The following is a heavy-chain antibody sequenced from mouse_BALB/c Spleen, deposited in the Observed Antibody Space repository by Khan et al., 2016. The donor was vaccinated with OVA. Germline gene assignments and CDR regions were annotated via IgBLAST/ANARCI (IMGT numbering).Heavy chain of an antibody. D-gene: IGHD4-1*01. V-gene: IGHV5-9-3*01. CDR3: ERHKEGTGAE. CDR1: GFTFSSYA. CDR2: ITSCGDYT. Sequence: EVELVASGGGFVKPVFPLTLSCAASGFTFSSYAMSWVRQTPEKRLEWIATITSCGDYTYYPDSVQGRFTISRDNAKNTLYLQMSSQRSEDKAMYDWERHKEGTGAEGGQGNL. J-gene: IGHJ3*01.